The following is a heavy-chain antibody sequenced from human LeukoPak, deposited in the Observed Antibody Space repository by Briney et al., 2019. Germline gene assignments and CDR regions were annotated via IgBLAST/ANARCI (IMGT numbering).Heavy chain of an antibody. V-gene: IGHV3-30-3*01. CDR2: LSYDGSIK. Sequence: GGSLRLSCAASGFTFSSHAMHWVRQAPGKGLEWVSFLSYDGSIKYYTDSVKGRFTSPRDNSRNTLYLQMNSLGPQDTAVYYCARDISGSYSFDYWGQGTLVTVSS. J-gene: IGHJ4*02. D-gene: IGHD1-26*01. CDR3: ARDISGSYSFDY. CDR1: GFTFSSHA.